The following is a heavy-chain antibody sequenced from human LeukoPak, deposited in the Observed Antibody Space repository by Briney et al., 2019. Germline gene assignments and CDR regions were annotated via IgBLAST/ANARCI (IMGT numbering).Heavy chain of an antibody. V-gene: IGHV3-30*18. CDR1: GFTFSSYG. J-gene: IGHJ4*02. CDR2: ISYDGGNK. Sequence: PGGSLRLSCAASGFTFSSYGMHWVRQAPGKGLEWVAVISYDGGNKYYADSVKGRFTISRDNSKNTLYLQMNSLRAEDTAVYYCAKDQILEGFDYWGQGTLVTVSS. CDR3: AKDQILEGFDY.